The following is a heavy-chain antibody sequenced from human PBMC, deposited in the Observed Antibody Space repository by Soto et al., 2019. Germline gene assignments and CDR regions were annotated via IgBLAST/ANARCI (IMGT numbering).Heavy chain of an antibody. CDR1: GFTFTSYA. Sequence: EVQLLESGGGLVQPGGSLRLSCAASGFTFTSYAMSWIRQAPGKGLEWVSAITGGGDNTYYADSVKGRFTISRDNSKNTLYLQMNSLRAEDTAFYYCTQDGGSRDWLTVNWGQGTLVTVSS. V-gene: IGHV3-23*01. J-gene: IGHJ4*02. CDR2: ITGGGDNT. CDR3: TQDGGSRDWLTVN. D-gene: IGHD3-9*01.